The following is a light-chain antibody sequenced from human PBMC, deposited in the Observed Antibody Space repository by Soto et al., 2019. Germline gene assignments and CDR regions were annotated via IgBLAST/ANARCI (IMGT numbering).Light chain of an antibody. J-gene: IGLJ1*01. V-gene: IGLV2-14*01. Sequence: QSVLTQPASVSGSPGPSITISRTGTSSDVGGYNFVSWYQQHPGKAPKLIFSEVSNRPSGVSYRFSGSKSGNTASLTISGLQADDEADYYCSSYTSTTSYVFGTGTKVTVL. CDR1: SSDVGGYNF. CDR3: SSYTSTTSYV. CDR2: EVS.